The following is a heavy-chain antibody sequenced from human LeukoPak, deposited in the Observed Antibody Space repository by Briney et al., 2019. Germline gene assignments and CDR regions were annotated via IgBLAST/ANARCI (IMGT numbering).Heavy chain of an antibody. CDR2: INHSGTT. Sequence: SETLSLTCAVYGESFSGYYWSWIRQPPGKGLEWIGEINHSGTTNYNPSLKSRVTISVDTSKNQFSLNLNSVPAADPAVQYGAGAGSFYYDTGGYNPFDYWGQGTLATVSS. J-gene: IGHJ4*02. D-gene: IGHD3-22*01. V-gene: IGHV4-34*01. CDR1: GESFSGYY. CDR3: AGAGSFYYDTGGYNPFDY.